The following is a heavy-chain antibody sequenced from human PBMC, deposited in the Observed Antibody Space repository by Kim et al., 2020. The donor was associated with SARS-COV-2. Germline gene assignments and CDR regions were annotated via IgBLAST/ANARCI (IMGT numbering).Heavy chain of an antibody. Sequence: SETLSLTCTVSGGSISSYYWSWIRQPPGKGLEWIGYIYYSGSTNYNPSLKSRVTISVYTSKNQFSLKLSSVTAADTAVYYCARGDYCSSTSCYGSYFHHWGQGTLVTVSS. CDR2: IYYSGST. V-gene: IGHV4-59*01. CDR3: ARGDYCSSTSCYGSYFHH. D-gene: IGHD2-2*01. CDR1: GGSISSYY. J-gene: IGHJ1*01.